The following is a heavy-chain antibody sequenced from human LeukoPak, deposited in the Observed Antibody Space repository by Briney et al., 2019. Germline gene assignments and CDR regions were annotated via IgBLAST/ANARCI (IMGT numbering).Heavy chain of an antibody. J-gene: IGHJ3*02. D-gene: IGHD2-2*01. V-gene: IGHV4-61*02. CDR2: IYTSGST. CDR1: GGSISSGSCY. Sequence: SETLSLTCTVSGGSISSGSCYWSWIRQPAGKGLEWIGRIYTSGSTNYNPSLKSRVTISVDTSKNQFSLKLSSVTAADTAVYYCARYCSSTSCYYVDAFDIWGQGTMVTVSS. CDR3: ARYCSSTSCYYVDAFDI.